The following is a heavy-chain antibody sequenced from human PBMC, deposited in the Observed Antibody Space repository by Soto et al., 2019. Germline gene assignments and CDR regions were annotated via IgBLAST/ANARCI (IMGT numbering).Heavy chain of an antibody. J-gene: IGHJ4*02. D-gene: IGHD5-12*01. Sequence: GGSLRLSCAASGFTFNNYAMSWIRQAPGKGLEWVASVSATGGGTYHADSVKGRFTISRDNSGNTLHLQLDRLRGEDTAVYYCAKDQYGDYDWGYFDNWGQGALVTVSS. V-gene: IGHV3-23*01. CDR2: VSATGGGT. CDR1: GFTFNNYA. CDR3: AKDQYGDYDWGYFDN.